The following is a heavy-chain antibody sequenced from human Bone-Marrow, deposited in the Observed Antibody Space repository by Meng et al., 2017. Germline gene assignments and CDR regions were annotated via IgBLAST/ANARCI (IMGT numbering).Heavy chain of an antibody. V-gene: IGHV4-61*01. CDR2: IYYSGST. CDR1: GGSVSSGSYY. CDR3: AGQEDY. J-gene: IGHJ4*02. Sequence: QVQLQESGPGLVRPSETLSLTCTVSGGSVSSGSYYWSWIRQPPGKGLEWIGYIYYSGSTNYNPSLKSRVTISVDTSKNQFSLKLSPVTAADTAVYYCAGQEDYWGQGTLVTVSS.